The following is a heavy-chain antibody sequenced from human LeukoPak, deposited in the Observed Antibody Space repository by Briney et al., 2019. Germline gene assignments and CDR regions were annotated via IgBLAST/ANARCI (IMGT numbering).Heavy chain of an antibody. V-gene: IGHV3-7*01. CDR1: GFTFNSYW. Sequence: GGSLRLSCAASGFTFNSYWMSWVRQAPGKGLEWVANINQDGSEKYYVDSVKGRFTISRDNAKNSLYLQMNSLRAEDTAVYYCATYSSLNRREFQFWGQGTLLTVSS. J-gene: IGHJ1*01. D-gene: IGHD3-22*01. CDR3: ATYSSLNRREFQF. CDR2: INQDGSEK.